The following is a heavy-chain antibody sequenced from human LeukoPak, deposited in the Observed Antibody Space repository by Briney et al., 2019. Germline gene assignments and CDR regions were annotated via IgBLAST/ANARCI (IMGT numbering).Heavy chain of an antibody. J-gene: IGHJ4*02. D-gene: IGHD5-18*01. CDR3: ARLPPYTAPYYFDY. CDR2: IYPGDSDT. CDR1: GYSFSSYW. Sequence: GESLKISCKGSGYSFSSYWIGWVRQLPGKGLEWMGIIYPGDSDTTYSPSFQGQVTISADKSISVAYLQWGSLRASDTAMYYCARLPPYTAPYYFDYWGQGTLVTVSS. V-gene: IGHV5-51*01.